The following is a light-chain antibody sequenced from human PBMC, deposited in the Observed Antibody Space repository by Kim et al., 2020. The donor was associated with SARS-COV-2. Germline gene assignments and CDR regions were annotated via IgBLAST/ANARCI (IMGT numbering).Light chain of an antibody. V-gene: IGLV2-14*03. Sequence: QSVLTQPASVSGSPGQSITISCTGTSSDVGGYNYVSWYQQYPGKAPKLMLYDVTKRPSGVSNRFSGSKSGNTASLTISGLQAEHEADYYCSSYRSSGYVFGTGTKVTVL. CDR2: DVT. CDR1: SSDVGGYNY. CDR3: SSYRSSGYV. J-gene: IGLJ1*01.